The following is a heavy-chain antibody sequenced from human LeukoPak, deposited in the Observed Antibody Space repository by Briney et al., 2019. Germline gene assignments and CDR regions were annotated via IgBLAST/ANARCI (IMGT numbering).Heavy chain of an antibody. D-gene: IGHD5-12*01. CDR2: IYYSGSN. J-gene: IGHJ4*02. V-gene: IGHV4-39*01. CDR1: GGSISSSSYF. CDR3: ANHGGLKYGGYEKRFDY. Sequence: PSETLSLTCTVSGGSISSSSYFWGWIRQAPGKGLEWIGSIYYSGSNYYNPSLESRFTISVDTSKNQFSLKLNSVTDADTAGYYCANHGGLKYGGYEKRFDYWGQGTLVTVSS.